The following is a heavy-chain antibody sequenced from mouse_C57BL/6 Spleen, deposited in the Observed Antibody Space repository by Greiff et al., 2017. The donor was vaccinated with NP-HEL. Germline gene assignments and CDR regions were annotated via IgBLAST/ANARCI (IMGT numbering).Heavy chain of an antibody. CDR3: TKLGASYFDY. CDR2: IDPETGGT. Sequence: LVESGAELVRPGASVTLSCKASGYTFTDYEMHWVKQTPVHGLEWIGAIDPETGGTAYNQKFKGKAILTADKSSSTAYMELRSLTSEDSAVYYCTKLGASYFDYWGQGTTLTVSS. V-gene: IGHV1-15*01. CDR1: GYTFTDYE. J-gene: IGHJ2*01. D-gene: IGHD4-1*01.